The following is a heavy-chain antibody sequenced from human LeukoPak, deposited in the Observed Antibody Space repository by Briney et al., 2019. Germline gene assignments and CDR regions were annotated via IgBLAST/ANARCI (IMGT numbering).Heavy chain of an antibody. D-gene: IGHD6-19*01. CDR1: GFTFSSYS. V-gene: IGHV3-21*04. Sequence: KPGGSLRLSCAASGFTFSSYSMNWVRQAPGKGLEWVSSISSSSYIYYADSVKGRFTISRDNAKNSLYLQMNSLRAEDTAVYYCAKAPSSYSMYSSGRNYGMDVWGQGTTVTVSS. J-gene: IGHJ6*02. CDR2: ISSSSYI. CDR3: AKAPSSYSMYSSGRNYGMDV.